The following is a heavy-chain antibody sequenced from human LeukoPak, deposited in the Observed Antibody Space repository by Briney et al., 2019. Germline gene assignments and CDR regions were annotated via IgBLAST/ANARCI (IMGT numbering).Heavy chain of an antibody. Sequence: NPGGSLRLSCAASGFTFSDYYMSWIRQAPGKGLEWVSYISSSGSTIYYADSVKGRFTISRDNAKNSLYLQMNSLRDEDSAAYYCARVYLERLTAGYFDHWGQGTWVTVSP. CDR2: ISSSGSTI. J-gene: IGHJ4*02. D-gene: IGHD2-8*01. CDR3: ARVYLERLTAGYFDH. CDR1: GFTFSDYY. V-gene: IGHV3-11*04.